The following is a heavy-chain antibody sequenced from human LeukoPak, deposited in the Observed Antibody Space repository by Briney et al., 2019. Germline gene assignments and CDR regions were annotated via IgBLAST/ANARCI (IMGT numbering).Heavy chain of an antibody. J-gene: IGHJ4*02. CDR3: ARDFGPEDIVVVPAAGY. CDR1: GYTFTSYG. V-gene: IGHV1-18*01. CDR2: ISAYNGNT. D-gene: IGHD2-2*01. Sequence: ASVKVSCKASGYTFTSYGISWVRQAPGQGLEWMGWISAYNGNTNYAQKLQGRVTMTTDTSTSTAYMELRSLRSDDTAVYYCARDFGPEDIVVVPAAGYWGRGTLVTVSS.